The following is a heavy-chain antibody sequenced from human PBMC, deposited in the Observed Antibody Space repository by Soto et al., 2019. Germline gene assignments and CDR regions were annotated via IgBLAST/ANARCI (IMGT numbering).Heavy chain of an antibody. D-gene: IGHD2-2*01. V-gene: IGHV6-1*01. J-gene: IGHJ6*02. Sequence: SQTLSLTCAISGDSVSSNSAAWNWIRQSPSRGLEWMGRTYCRSKWYNDYAVSVKSRITINPDTSKNQFSLQLNSVTPEETAVYYCARDVCGSSTSCYHRNYGMDVWGQGTTVTVSS. CDR3: ARDVCGSSTSCYHRNYGMDV. CDR1: GDSVSSNSAA. CDR2: TYCRSKWYN.